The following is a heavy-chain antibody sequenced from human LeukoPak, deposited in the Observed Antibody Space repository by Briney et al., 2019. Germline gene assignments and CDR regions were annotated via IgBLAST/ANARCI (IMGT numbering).Heavy chain of an antibody. CDR3: TTDWYYYDSSGYYPIL. J-gene: IGHJ1*01. Sequence: GGSLIPSRAASGFTFSDAWMSWVRQAPGKGLEWVGRIKSKSDGGTTDCAAPVKGRFTISRDDSKNTLYLQMNSLKTEDTAVYYCTTDWYYYDSSGYYPILWGRGHVVPVSS. D-gene: IGHD3-22*01. CDR2: IKSKSDGGTT. CDR1: GFTFSDAW. V-gene: IGHV3-15*01.